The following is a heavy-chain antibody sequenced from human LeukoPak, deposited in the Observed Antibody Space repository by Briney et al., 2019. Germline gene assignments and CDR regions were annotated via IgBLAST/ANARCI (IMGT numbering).Heavy chain of an antibody. CDR2: VSSSSSYI. CDR3: ARDLGKQLQLSPFDY. V-gene: IGHV3-21*01. J-gene: IGHJ4*02. CDR1: GFTFSSYS. Sequence: GGSLRLSCAASGFTFSSYSMNRVRQAPGKGLEWVSSVSSSSSYIYYADSVKGRFTISRDNAKNSLYLQMNSLRAEDTAVYYCARDLGKQLQLSPFDYWGQGTLVTVSS. D-gene: IGHD5-24*01.